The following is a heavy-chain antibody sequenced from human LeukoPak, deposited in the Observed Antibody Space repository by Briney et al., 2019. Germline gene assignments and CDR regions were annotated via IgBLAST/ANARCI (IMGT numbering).Heavy chain of an antibody. J-gene: IGHJ4*02. CDR2: INHSGST. CDR3: ARGLRVATFFY. D-gene: IGHD3-10*01. Sequence: SETLSLTCAVYGGSFSGYYWSWIRQPPGKGLEWIGEINHSGSTNYHPSLKSRVTITVDTSKNQFSLKLSSVTAADTAVYYCARGLRVATFFYWGQGTLVTVSS. V-gene: IGHV4-34*01. CDR1: GGSFSGYY.